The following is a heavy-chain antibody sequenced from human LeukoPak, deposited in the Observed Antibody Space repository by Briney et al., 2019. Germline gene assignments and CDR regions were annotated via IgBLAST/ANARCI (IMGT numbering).Heavy chain of an antibody. V-gene: IGHV3-7*01. D-gene: IGHD2-2*01. Sequence: GGSLRLSCAASGFTFSSYGMSWVRQAPGKGLEWVANIKQDGSEKYYVDSVKGRFTVSRDNAKNSLYLQMNSLSAEDTAVYYCVREGDGSSSHWSPGWFDPWGQGTLVTVSS. J-gene: IGHJ5*02. CDR2: IKQDGSEK. CDR1: GFTFSSYG. CDR3: VREGDGSSSHWSPGWFDP.